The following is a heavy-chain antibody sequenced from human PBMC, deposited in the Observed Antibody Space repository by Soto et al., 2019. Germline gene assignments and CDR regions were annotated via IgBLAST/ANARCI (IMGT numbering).Heavy chain of an antibody. V-gene: IGHV4-30-2*01. CDR3: ARVYSNPAGFDP. CDR2: IYHSGST. J-gene: IGHJ5*02. D-gene: IGHD4-4*01. CDR1: GGSISSGGYS. Sequence: QLQLQESGSGLVKPSQTLSLTCAVSGGSISSGGYSWSWIRQPPGKGLEWIGYIYHSGSTYYNPSLNSRVTISVDRSKNQFSLKMSSVTAADTAVDYCARVYSNPAGFDPWGQGTLVTVSS.